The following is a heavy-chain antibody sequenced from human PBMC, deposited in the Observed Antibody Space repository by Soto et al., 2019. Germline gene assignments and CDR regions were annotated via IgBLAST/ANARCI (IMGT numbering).Heavy chain of an antibody. V-gene: IGHV4-59*01. CDR3: ARAMYSSSWQDPGTYWYFDL. CDR1: GGSISSYY. Sequence: QVQLQESGPGLVKPSETLSLTCSVSGGSISSYYWSWIRQPPGKGLEWIGYIYYSGSTNYNPSLKSRVTISVDTSKNQFSLKLSSVTAADTAVYYCARAMYSSSWQDPGTYWYFDLWGRGTLVTVSS. CDR2: IYYSGST. D-gene: IGHD6-13*01. J-gene: IGHJ2*01.